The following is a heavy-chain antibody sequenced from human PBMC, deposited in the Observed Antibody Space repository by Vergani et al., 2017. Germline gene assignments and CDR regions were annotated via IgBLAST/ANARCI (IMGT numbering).Heavy chain of an antibody. V-gene: IGHV7-4-1*02. CDR1: GYTFTSYA. J-gene: IGHJ3*02. CDR3: ARDSPVGDSYGYDAFDI. CDR2: INTNTGNP. Sequence: QVQLVQSGSELKKPGASVKVSCKASGYTFTSYAMNWVRQAPGQGLEWMGWINTNTGNPTYAQGFTGRFVFYLDTSVSTAYLQISSLKAEDTAVYYCARDSPVGDSYGYDAFDIWGQGTMVTVSS. D-gene: IGHD5-18*01.